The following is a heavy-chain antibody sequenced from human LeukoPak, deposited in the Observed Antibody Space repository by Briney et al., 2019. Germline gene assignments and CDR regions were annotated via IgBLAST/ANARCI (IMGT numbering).Heavy chain of an antibody. CDR3: ARVLILKTTLTPYYFDY. V-gene: IGHV4-59*01. CDR1: GGSISSYY. Sequence: PETLSLTCTVSGGSISSYYWSWIRQPPGKGLEWIGYIYYSGSTNYNPSLKSRVTMSVDTPKNQFSLKLSSVTAADTAVYYCARVLILKTTLTPYYFDYWGQGTLVTVSS. D-gene: IGHD4-17*01. J-gene: IGHJ4*02. CDR2: IYYSGST.